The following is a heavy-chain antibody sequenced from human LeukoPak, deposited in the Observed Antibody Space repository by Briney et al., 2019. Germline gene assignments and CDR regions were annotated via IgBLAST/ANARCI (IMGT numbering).Heavy chain of an antibody. J-gene: IGHJ4*02. D-gene: IGHD5-12*01. Sequence: GRSLRLSCAASGFTLSNYAMNWVRQAPGKGLEWVAVISHDGSNKYYADSVKGRLTISRDNSKNTLYLQMNSLRTEDTAVYYCARGTGAQSGYDFLFDYWGQGTLVTVSS. CDR3: ARGTGAQSGYDFLFDY. CDR1: GFTLSNYA. CDR2: ISHDGSNK. V-gene: IGHV3-30-3*01.